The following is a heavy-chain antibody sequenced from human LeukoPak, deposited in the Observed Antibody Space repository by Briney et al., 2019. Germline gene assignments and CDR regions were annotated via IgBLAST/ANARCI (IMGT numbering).Heavy chain of an antibody. V-gene: IGHV4-59*08. J-gene: IGHJ2*01. CDR2: IYYTGST. D-gene: IGHD3-10*01. CDR1: GGSISNYY. CDR3: ARLSSYETYDPRGWYFDL. Sequence: SEPLSLPSLFSGGSISNYYWSWLGQPPGKGLEWIAYIYYTGSTNYNPSLKSRVTTSVDTSKNQFSLKLSSVTAADTAVYYCARLSSYETYDPRGWYFDLWGRGTLVTVSS.